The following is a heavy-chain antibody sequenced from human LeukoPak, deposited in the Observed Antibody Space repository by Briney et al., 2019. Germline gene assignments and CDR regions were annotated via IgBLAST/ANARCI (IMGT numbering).Heavy chain of an antibody. CDR3: AKDIRFIGVYLDY. D-gene: IGHD2-21*01. CDR1: GFTFITYA. Sequence: GGSLRLSCAASGFTFITYAMSWVRQAPGKGLEWVSSISSSSSYIYYADSVKGRFTISRDNAKNSLYLQMNSLRAEDTALYYCAKDIRFIGVYLDYWGQGTLVTVSS. V-gene: IGHV3-21*04. J-gene: IGHJ4*02. CDR2: ISSSSSYI.